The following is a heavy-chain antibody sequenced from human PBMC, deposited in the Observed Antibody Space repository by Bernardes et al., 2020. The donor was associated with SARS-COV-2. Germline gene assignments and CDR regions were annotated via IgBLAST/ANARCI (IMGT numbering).Heavy chain of an antibody. CDR2: IKGDGSQR. Sequence: GGSLRLSCAASGFTFSSYWMSWVRQAPGKGLEWVANIKGDGSQRSSVDSVRGRFTISRDNAKNLLYLQMNSLRVEDTALYYCARDCIAIFGQPRGPLCYWGQGTLVTVSS. CDR1: GFTFSSYW. V-gene: IGHV3-7*01. CDR3: ARDCIAIFGQPRGPLCY. D-gene: IGHD3-3*01. J-gene: IGHJ4*02.